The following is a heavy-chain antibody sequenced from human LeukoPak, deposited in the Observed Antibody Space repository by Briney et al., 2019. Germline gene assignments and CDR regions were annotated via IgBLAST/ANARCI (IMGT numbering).Heavy chain of an antibody. CDR2: ISYSGST. D-gene: IGHD3-22*01. CDR1: GGSISSSSYY. V-gene: IGHV4-39*07. CDR3: ARDRYYEPYY. Sequence: SETLSLTCTVSGGSISSSSYYWGWIRQPPGKGLEWIGSISYSGSTYYNPSLKSRVTISVDTSKNQFSLKLSSVTAADTAVYYCARDRYYEPYYWGEGTQVTVSS. J-gene: IGHJ4*02.